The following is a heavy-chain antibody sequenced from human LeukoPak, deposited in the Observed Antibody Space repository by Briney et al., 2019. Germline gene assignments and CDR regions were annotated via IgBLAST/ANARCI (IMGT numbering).Heavy chain of an antibody. D-gene: IGHD5-12*01. J-gene: IGHJ4*02. CDR2: IHYSGST. V-gene: IGHV4-31*03. CDR1: GGSISSGDYY. CDR3: ARVIGYDQLDY. Sequence: PSQTLSLTCSVSGGSISSGDYYWSWIRQHPGKGLEWIGYIHYSGSTYYNPSLKSRVSISVSTSKNRFSLQLSSVTAADTAVYYCARVIGYDQLDYWGQGTLVTVSS.